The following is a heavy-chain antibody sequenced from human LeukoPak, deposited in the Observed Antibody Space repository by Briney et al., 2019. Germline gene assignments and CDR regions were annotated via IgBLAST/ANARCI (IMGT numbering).Heavy chain of an antibody. CDR1: GYSFTSYW. Sequence: GESLRISCKGSGYSFTSYWISWVRQMPGKGLEWMGRIDPSDSYTNYSPSFQGHVTISADKSISTAYLQWSSLRASDTAMYYCASTQSGWYEKFDYWGQGTLVTVSS. D-gene: IGHD6-19*01. J-gene: IGHJ4*02. CDR3: ASTQSGWYEKFDY. CDR2: IDPSDSYT. V-gene: IGHV5-10-1*01.